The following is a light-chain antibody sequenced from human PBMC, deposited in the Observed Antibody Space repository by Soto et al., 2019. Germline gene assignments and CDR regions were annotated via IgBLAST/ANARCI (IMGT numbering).Light chain of an antibody. V-gene: IGKV3-11*01. J-gene: IGKJ4*01. Sequence: EMVLTQSPATLSLSPGERATLSCRASQSVSSYLAWYQQKPGQAPRLLIYDASNRATGIPARFSGSGSGTDFNLTISSLEPEDFAVYYCQQRSNWLSLTFGGGTKVEIK. CDR1: QSVSSY. CDR2: DAS. CDR3: QQRSNWLSLT.